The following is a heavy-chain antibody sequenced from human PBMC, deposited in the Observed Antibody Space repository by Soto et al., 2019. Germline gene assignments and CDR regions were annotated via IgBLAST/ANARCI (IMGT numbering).Heavy chain of an antibody. CDR1: GGTFSSYA. CDR2: IIPIFGTA. CDR3: ARVPFSSSVMYQEYYYYGMDV. D-gene: IGHD6-6*01. Sequence: QVQLVQSGAEVKKPGSSVKVSCKASGGTFSSYAISWVRQAPGQGLEWMGGIIPIFGTANYAQKFQGRVTITAHKSTSTAYMELSSLRYEDTAVYYCARVPFSSSVMYQEYYYYGMDVWGQGTTVTFSS. V-gene: IGHV1-69*06. J-gene: IGHJ6*02.